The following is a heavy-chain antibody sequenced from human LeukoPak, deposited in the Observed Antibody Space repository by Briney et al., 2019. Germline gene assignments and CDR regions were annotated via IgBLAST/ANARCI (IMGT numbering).Heavy chain of an antibody. V-gene: IGHV4-59*08. Sequence: PSETLSLTCTVSGGSISGYHWSWIRQPPGKGLEWIGYIYYSGSTNYNPSLKSRVTISVDTSRNQFSLKLSSVTAADTAVYYCATALRITMVRGVIRDAFDIWGQGTMVTVSS. D-gene: IGHD3-10*01. J-gene: IGHJ3*02. CDR1: GGSISGYH. CDR3: ATALRITMVRGVIRDAFDI. CDR2: IYYSGST.